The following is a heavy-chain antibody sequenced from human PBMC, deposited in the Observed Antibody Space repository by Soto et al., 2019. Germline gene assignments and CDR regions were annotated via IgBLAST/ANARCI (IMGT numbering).Heavy chain of an antibody. Sequence: GGSLRLSCAASGFTFSSYGMHWVRQAPDKGLEWVAFTWFDGSNKYYADSVKGRFTISRENSKNTLYLQMNSLRAEDTAVYYCARDHGRRWNYFFDYWGQGSLVTVSS. J-gene: IGHJ4*02. D-gene: IGHD1-1*01. V-gene: IGHV3-33*01. CDR3: ARDHGRRWNYFFDY. CDR1: GFTFSSYG. CDR2: TWFDGSNK.